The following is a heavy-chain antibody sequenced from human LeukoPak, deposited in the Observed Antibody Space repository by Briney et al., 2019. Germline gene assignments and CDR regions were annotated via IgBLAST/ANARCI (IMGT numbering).Heavy chain of an antibody. J-gene: IGHJ4*02. D-gene: IGHD6-19*01. Sequence: PSETLSLTCTVSGASISSSDYYWDWIRQPPGKGLEWIGSIYYSGSTYYNPSLKSRVTISVDTSKNQFSLKLSSVTAADTAVYYCARHGSVYGWYLFDYWGQGTLVTVSS. CDR1: GASISSSDYY. V-gene: IGHV4-39*01. CDR2: IYYSGST. CDR3: ARHGSVYGWYLFDY.